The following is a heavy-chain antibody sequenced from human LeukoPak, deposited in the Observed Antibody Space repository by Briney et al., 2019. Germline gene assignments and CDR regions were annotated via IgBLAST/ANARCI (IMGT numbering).Heavy chain of an antibody. CDR2: ISSSSSTI. CDR1: GFTFSSYS. V-gene: IGHV3-48*01. Sequence: PGGSLRLSCAASGFTFSSYSMNWVRQAPGKGLEWVSYISSSSSTIYYADSVKGRFTISRDNAKNSLYLQMNSLRAEDTAVYYCARDLGFMTSDYWGQGTVVSVSS. CDR3: ARDLGFMTSDY. D-gene: IGHD4-11*01. J-gene: IGHJ4*02.